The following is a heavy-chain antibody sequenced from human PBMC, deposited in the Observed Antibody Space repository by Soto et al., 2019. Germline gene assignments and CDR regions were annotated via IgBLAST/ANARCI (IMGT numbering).Heavy chain of an antibody. J-gene: IGHJ4*02. CDR3: AREDSIIIPALSHF. CDR2: VSKSDYT. D-gene: IGHD2-2*01. Sequence: GGSLRLSCTVSGFPFNNYGINWVRQAPGKGLEWVSSVSKSDYTYYLDSVKGRFTISRDNAKNSVSLQMNTLRVEDTAVYYCAREDSIIIPALSHFWGPGALLTIST. V-gene: IGHV3-21*01. CDR1: GFPFNNYG.